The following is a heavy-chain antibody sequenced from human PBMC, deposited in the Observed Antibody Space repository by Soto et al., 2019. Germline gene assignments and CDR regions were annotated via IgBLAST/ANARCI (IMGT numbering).Heavy chain of an antibody. CDR1: GFTFEDYA. CDR2: IRWDGDAT. Sequence: EVQLVESGGVVVQPGGSLRLSCAASGFTFEDYAMHWVRQAPGRGLEWVSLIRWDGDATYYADSVKGRFTISRDTSKSSLYLQMNSLRGEDTALYYCAKEQFSRSYYGTDVWGQGTTVTVSS. V-gene: IGHV3-43D*04. J-gene: IGHJ6*02. CDR3: AKEQFSRSYYGTDV. D-gene: IGHD6-6*01.